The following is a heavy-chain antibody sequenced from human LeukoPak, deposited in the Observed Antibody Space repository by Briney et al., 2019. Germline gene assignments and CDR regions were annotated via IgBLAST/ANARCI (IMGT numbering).Heavy chain of an antibody. CDR1: GGSISSYY. CDR2: IYYSGST. CDR3: ARVPGYGSGSYYIDY. V-gene: IGHV4-59*01. J-gene: IGHJ4*02. Sequence: SETLSLTCTVSGGSISSYYWSWIRQPPGKGLEWIGYIYYSGSTNYNPSLKSRVTISVDTSKNQFSLKLSSVTAADTAVYYCARVPGYGSGSYYIDYWGQGTLVTVSS. D-gene: IGHD3-10*01.